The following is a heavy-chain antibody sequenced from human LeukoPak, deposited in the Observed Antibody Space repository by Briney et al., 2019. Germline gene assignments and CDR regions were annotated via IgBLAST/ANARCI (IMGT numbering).Heavy chain of an antibody. V-gene: IGHV4-39*02. CDR2: MYYSGST. Sequence: SETLSLTCTVSGGSIRSSSYYWVWIRQPPGKGLEWIGSMYYSGSTYYNPSLKSRVTMSADTSKNQFSLKLSSVTAADTAVYYCARDRTSGSGKYYFDYWGQGTLVTVSS. J-gene: IGHJ4*02. CDR1: GGSIRSSSYY. D-gene: IGHD6-13*01. CDR3: ARDRTSGSGKYYFDY.